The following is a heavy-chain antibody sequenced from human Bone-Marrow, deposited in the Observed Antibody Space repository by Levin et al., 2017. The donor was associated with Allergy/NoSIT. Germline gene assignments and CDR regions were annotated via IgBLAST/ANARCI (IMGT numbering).Heavy chain of an antibody. V-gene: IGHV1-69*13. CDR1: GGTFSSYA. J-gene: IGHJ6*03. Sequence: SVKVSCKASGGTFSSYAISWVRQAPGQGLEWMGGIIPIFGTANYAQKFQGRVTITADESTSTAYMELSSLRSEDTAVYYCARSPKYSGYVGYYYDYMDGWGKGTTVTVSS. D-gene: IGHD5-12*01. CDR3: ARSPKYSGYVGYYYDYMDG. CDR2: IIPIFGTA.